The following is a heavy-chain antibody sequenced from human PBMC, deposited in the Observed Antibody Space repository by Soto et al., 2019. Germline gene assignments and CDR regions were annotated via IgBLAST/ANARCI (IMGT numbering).Heavy chain of an antibody. D-gene: IGHD2-8*02. CDR3: AADTYCPAARCRGQGN. CDR1: GFTFSSYW. V-gene: IGHV3-7*01. Sequence: EVQLVESGGDVVQPGRSLRLSCAASGFTFSSYWMPWVRQSPGKGLEWVASMNQRGSDLHYVDSVKGRFTISRDNARHLLYLLMNKHTAEDTAIYYCAADTYCPAARCRGQGNWGEGTLVTVSS. CDR2: MNQRGSDL. J-gene: IGHJ4*02.